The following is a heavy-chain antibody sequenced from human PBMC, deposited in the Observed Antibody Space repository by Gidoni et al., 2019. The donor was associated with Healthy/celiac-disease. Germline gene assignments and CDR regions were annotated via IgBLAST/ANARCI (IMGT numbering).Heavy chain of an antibody. CDR1: GFTVISNS. CDR2: IYSAGST. D-gene: IGHD3-10*01. CDR3: ARGRLGFADSDD. Sequence: EVQLVESGGGLIQPGGSLRLSCAASGFTVISNSMTWVRQAPGKGLEWVSIIYSAGSTYYADSVKGRFTISRDTSKNTLYLQMNSLRVDDTAVYYCARGRLGFADSDDWGQGTLVTVSS. V-gene: IGHV3-53*01. J-gene: IGHJ4*02.